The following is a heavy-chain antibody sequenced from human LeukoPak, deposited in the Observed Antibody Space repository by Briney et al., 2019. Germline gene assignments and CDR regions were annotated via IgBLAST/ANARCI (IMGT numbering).Heavy chain of an antibody. CDR3: ARVPPGGSRYEYYFDY. V-gene: IGHV3-7*03. CDR1: GFTFSSYS. D-gene: IGHD2-15*01. J-gene: IGHJ4*02. CDR2: IKQDGSEK. Sequence: GGSLRLSCAASGFTFSSYSMSWVRQAPGKGLEWVANIKQDGSEKYYVDSVKGRFTISRDNAKNSLYLQMNSLRAEDTAVYYCARVPPGGSRYEYYFDYWGQGTLVTVSS.